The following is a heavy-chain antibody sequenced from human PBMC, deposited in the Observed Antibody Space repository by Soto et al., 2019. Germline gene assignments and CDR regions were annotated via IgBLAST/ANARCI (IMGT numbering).Heavy chain of an antibody. V-gene: IGHV3-30*18. D-gene: IGHD6-19*01. CDR3: AKEGEQWLVRAEYFQH. CDR2: ISYDGSNK. CDR1: GFTFSSYG. Sequence: QVQLVESGGGVVQPGRSLRLSCAASGFTFSSYGMHWVRQAPGKGLEWVAVISYDGSNKYYADSVKGRFTISRDNSKNTLDLQMNSLRAEDTAVYYCAKEGEQWLVRAEYFQHWGQGTLVTVSS. J-gene: IGHJ1*01.